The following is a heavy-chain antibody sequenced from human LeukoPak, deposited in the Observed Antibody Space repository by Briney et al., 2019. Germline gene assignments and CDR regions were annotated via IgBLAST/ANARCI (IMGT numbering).Heavy chain of an antibody. J-gene: IGHJ6*03. V-gene: IGHV1-2*02. CDR2: ISPNSGGT. CDR1: GYTFTGYY. CDR3: ARDRPRFLEWPGGYYYYMDV. D-gene: IGHD3-3*01. Sequence: ASVKVSCKASGYTFTGYYMHWVRQAPGQGLEWVGWISPNSGGTNYAQKFQGRVTMTRDTSISTAYMELSRLRSDDTAVYYCARDRPRFLEWPGGYYYYMDVWGKGTTVTVSS.